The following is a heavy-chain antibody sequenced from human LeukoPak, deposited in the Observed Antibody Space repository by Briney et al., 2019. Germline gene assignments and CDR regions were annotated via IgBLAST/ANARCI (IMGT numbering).Heavy chain of an antibody. J-gene: IGHJ5*02. CDR1: GFTFDDYA. D-gene: IGHD3-22*01. V-gene: IGHV3-43*02. CDR2: ISGDGGST. Sequence: GGSLRLSCAASGFTFDDYAMHWVRQAPGMGLEWVSLISGDGGSTYYADSVKGRFTISKDNSKNSLYLQMNSLRTEDTALYYCAKDFGYYDSSGYYSSWGQGTLVTVSS. CDR3: AKDFGYYDSSGYYSS.